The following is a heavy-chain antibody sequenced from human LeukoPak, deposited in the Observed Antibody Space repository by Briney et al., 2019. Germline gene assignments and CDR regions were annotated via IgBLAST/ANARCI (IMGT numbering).Heavy chain of an antibody. D-gene: IGHD5-18*01. CDR2: IYYSGST. CDR3: ATTGYSYGIDY. V-gene: IGHV4-59*12. Sequence: KTSETLSLTCTVSGGSISSYYWSWIRQPPGKGLEWIGYIYYSGSTNYNPSLKSRVTISVDTSKNQFSLKLSSVTAADTAVYYCATTGYSYGIDYWGQGTLVTVSS. CDR1: GGSISSYY. J-gene: IGHJ4*02.